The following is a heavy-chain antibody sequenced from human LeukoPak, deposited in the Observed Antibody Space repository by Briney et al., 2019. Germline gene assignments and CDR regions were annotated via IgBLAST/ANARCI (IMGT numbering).Heavy chain of an antibody. CDR2: INHSGST. V-gene: IGHV4-4*02. D-gene: IGHD3-3*02. CDR3: AGGASLKPLRIFGVVITYYFDY. J-gene: IGHJ4*02. CDR1: GGSISSSNW. Sequence: SETLSLTCAVSGGSISSSNWWSWVRQPPGKGLEWIGEINHSGSTNYNPSLKSRVTISVDTSKNQFSLKLSSVTAADTAVYYCAGGASLKPLRIFGVVITYYFDYWGQGTLVTVSS.